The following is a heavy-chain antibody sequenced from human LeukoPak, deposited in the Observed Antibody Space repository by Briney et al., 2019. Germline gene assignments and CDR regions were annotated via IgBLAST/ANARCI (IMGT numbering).Heavy chain of an antibody. V-gene: IGHV3-21*01. CDR2: ISGGSTYI. Sequence: AGGSLRLSCVASGFRFSSDNMNWVRQAPGKGLEWVSSISGGSTYIDYADSVKGRFTISRDNAKNSLYLQMNSLRGEDTALYYCARDKGFFSGMDVWGQGTTVTVSS. D-gene: IGHD3-3*01. CDR1: GFRFSSDN. CDR3: ARDKGFFSGMDV. J-gene: IGHJ6*02.